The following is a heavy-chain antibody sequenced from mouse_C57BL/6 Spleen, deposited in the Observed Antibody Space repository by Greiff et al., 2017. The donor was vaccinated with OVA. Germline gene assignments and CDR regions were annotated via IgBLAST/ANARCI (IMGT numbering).Heavy chain of an antibody. Sequence: VQLKESGPGLVKPSQSLSLTCSVTGYSITSGYYWNWIRQFPGNKLEWMGYISYDGSTNYNPSLKNRISITRYTSKNQFFLKLNSVTTEDTATYYCARAGLRDAMDDWGQGTSVTVSS. CDR1: GYSITSGYY. J-gene: IGHJ4*01. V-gene: IGHV3-6*01. CDR2: ISYDGST. CDR3: ARAGLRDAMDD. D-gene: IGHD2-2*01.